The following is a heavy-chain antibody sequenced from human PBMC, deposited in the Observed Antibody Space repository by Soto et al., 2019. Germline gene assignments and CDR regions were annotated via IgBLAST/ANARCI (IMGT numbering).Heavy chain of an antibody. CDR1: WFSLSSKGMR. J-gene: IGHJ4*02. Sequence: SGPTLVNPTHPLTLTCTFSWFSLSSKGMRVSWIRQPPVKALEWLARIDWDDDRFYSSSLRTRLAISKGTYKNQVVLTMTNVDPMDTATYYCARSPGGFTVATYFFDYWGQGTLVTVSS. V-gene: IGHV2-70*04. CDR3: ARSPGGFTVATYFFDY. D-gene: IGHD3-16*01. CDR2: IDWDDDR.